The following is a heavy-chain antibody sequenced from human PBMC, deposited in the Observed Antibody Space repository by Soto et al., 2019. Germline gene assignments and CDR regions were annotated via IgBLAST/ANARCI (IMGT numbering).Heavy chain of an antibody. CDR2: IIPIFGIA. CDR3: AREDRDRETGLVPAAIDGMDV. CDR1: GGTFSRYS. D-gene: IGHD2-2*01. V-gene: IGHV1-69*08. J-gene: IGHJ6*04. Sequence: QVQLVQSGAEVKKPGSSVKVSCKASGGTFSRYSITWVRQAPGHGLEWIGRIIPIFGIARYAQKLQGRVTITADESTSTAYMELSSLRSDETAVYYCAREDRDRETGLVPAAIDGMDVWGKVNTVTVSS.